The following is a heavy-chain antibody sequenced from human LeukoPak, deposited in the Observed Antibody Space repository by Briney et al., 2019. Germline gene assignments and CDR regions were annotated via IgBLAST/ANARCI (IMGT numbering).Heavy chain of an antibody. CDR1: GGSFSGYY. CDR2: INHSGST. J-gene: IGHJ5*02. V-gene: IGHV4-34*01. CDR3: ARRGASLTKWFDP. Sequence: SETLSLTCAVYGGSFSGYYWSWIRQPPGKGLEWIGEINHSGSTNYNPSLKSRVTISVDTSKNQFSLKLSSVTAADTAVYYCARRGASLTKWFDPWGQGTLVTVSS. D-gene: IGHD1-1*01.